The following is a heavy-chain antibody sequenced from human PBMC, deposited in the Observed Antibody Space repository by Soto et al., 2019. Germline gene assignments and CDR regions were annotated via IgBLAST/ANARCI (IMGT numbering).Heavy chain of an antibody. D-gene: IGHD2-15*01. V-gene: IGHV3-9*01. Sequence: SLRLSCAVSGFTFDDYAMHWVRQAPGKGLEWVSSISWNGNSIHYADSVKGRFAISRDNAKNSLYLQMNSLRAEDTAVYYCARVRPDLFVVVAASLSAFDIWGQGTMVTVAS. CDR2: ISWNGNSI. CDR1: GFTFDDYA. CDR3: ARVRPDLFVVVAASLSAFDI. J-gene: IGHJ3*02.